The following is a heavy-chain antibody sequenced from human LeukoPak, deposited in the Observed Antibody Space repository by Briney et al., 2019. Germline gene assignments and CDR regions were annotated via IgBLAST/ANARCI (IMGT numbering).Heavy chain of an antibody. CDR2: IIPIFGTA. CDR3: ARGRDFWSGWANWFDP. Sequence: SSVKVSCKASGGTFSSYATSWVRQAPGQGLEWMGGIIPIFGTANYAQKFQGRVTITTDESTSTAYMELSSLRSEDTAVYYCARGRDFWSGWANWFDPWGQGTLVTVSS. J-gene: IGHJ5*02. D-gene: IGHD3-3*01. CDR1: GGTFSSYA. V-gene: IGHV1-69*05.